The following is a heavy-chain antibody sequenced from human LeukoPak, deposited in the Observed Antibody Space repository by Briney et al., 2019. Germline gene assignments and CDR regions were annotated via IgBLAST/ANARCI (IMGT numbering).Heavy chain of an antibody. J-gene: IGHJ4*02. CDR1: GGSITGYY. D-gene: IGHD5-12*01. Sequence: SETLSLTCTVSGGSITGYYRTWIRQPAGKGLEWIGRVSDTGRAYYNPSPERRATISLDTSHNRFSLKVPSVTAADTAVYYCARGTDMTPICGYYSCVYWGQGTRVSVSS. CDR3: ARGTDMTPICGYYSCVY. V-gene: IGHV4-4*07. CDR2: VSDTGRA.